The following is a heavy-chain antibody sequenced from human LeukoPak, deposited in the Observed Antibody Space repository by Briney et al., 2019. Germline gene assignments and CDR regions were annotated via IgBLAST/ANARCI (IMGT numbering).Heavy chain of an antibody. D-gene: IGHD6-13*01. J-gene: IGHJ4*02. V-gene: IGHV3-7*01. Sequence: GGFLRLSCAASGFTFSSYWMSWVRQAPGKGLEWVANIKQDGSEKYYVDSVKGRFTISRDNAKNSLYLQMNSLRAEDTAVYYCAREGYSSSWYPYYFDYWGQGTLVTVSS. CDR3: AREGYSSSWYPYYFDY. CDR1: GFTFSSYW. CDR2: IKQDGSEK.